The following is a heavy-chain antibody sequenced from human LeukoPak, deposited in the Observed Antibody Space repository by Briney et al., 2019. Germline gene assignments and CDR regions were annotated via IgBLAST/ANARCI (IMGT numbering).Heavy chain of an antibody. CDR1: GGTLSSYA. J-gene: IGHJ3*02. V-gene: IGHV1-69*05. D-gene: IGHD3-22*01. CDR3: ARGLNYYDSSGYSLGAFDI. Sequence: GASVKVSCKASGGTLSSYAISWVRQAPGQGLEWMGGIIPIFGTANYAQKFQGRVTITTDESTSTAYMELSSLRSEDTAVYYCARGLNYYDSSGYSLGAFDIWGQGTMVTVSS. CDR2: IIPIFGTA.